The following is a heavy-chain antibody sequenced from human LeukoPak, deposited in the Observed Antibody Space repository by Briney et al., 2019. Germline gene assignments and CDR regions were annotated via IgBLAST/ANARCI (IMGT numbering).Heavy chain of an antibody. V-gene: IGHV4-34*01. Sequence: SETLSLTCAVYGGSFSGYYWSWIRQPPGKGLEWIGEINNSGSTNYNPSLKSRVTISVDTSKNQFSLKLRSVTAADTAVYYCAIGRNYGYWGQGTLVTVSS. CDR3: AIGRNYGY. J-gene: IGHJ4*02. D-gene: IGHD1-7*01. CDR1: GGSFSGYY. CDR2: INNSGST.